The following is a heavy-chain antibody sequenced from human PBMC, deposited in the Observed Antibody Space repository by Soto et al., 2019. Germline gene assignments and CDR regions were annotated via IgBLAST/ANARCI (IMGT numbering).Heavy chain of an antibody. V-gene: IGHV4-4*02. CDR3: ARDRVDSSGPVRYYYYGMDV. CDR2: IYHSGST. Sequence: PSETLSLTCAVPGGSISSSNWWSWVRQPPGKGLEWIGEIYHSGSTNYNPSLKSRVTISVDKSKNQFSLKLSSVTAADTAVYYCARDRVDSSGPVRYYYYGMDVWGQGTTVTVSS. D-gene: IGHD6-25*01. CDR1: GGSISSSNW. J-gene: IGHJ6*02.